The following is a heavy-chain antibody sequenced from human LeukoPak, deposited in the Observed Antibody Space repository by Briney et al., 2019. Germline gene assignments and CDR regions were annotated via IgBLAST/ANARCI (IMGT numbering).Heavy chain of an antibody. CDR2: IYTSGST. D-gene: IGHD1-26*01. Sequence: SETLSLTCAVSGGSISSGSYYWSWIRQPAGKGLEWIGRIYTSGSTNYNPSLKSRVTISVDTSKNQFSLKLSSVAAADTAVYYCARGSVPWELGSFDYWGQGTLVTVSS. CDR3: ARGSVPWELGSFDY. V-gene: IGHV4-61*02. J-gene: IGHJ4*02. CDR1: GGSISSGSYY.